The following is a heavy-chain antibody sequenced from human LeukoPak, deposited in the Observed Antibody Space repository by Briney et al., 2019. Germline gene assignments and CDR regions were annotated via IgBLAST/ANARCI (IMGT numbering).Heavy chain of an antibody. CDR1: GGSISSYY. J-gene: IGHJ4*02. CDR3: AGHHPRNTVDF. Sequence: SETLSLTCTVSGGSISSYYWSWNRQPPGKGLEWIGYIYYSGSTNYNPSLKSRVTISLDTSKNQFSLKLSSVTAADTAVYYCAGHHPRNTVDFWGQGTLVTVSS. V-gene: IGHV4-59*08. CDR2: IYYSGST. D-gene: IGHD2-8*02.